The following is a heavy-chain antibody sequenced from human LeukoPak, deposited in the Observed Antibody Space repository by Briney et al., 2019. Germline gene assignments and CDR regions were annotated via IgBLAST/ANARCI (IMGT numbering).Heavy chain of an antibody. Sequence: GXXLRLSCAASGFTFSSYAMSWVRQAPGKGLEWVSAISGSGGSTYYADSVKGRFTISRDNSKNTLYLQMNSLRAEDTAVYYCARLKSIAARLFDYWGQGTLVTVSS. CDR2: ISGSGGST. CDR3: ARLKSIAARLFDY. V-gene: IGHV3-23*01. J-gene: IGHJ4*02. D-gene: IGHD6-6*01. CDR1: GFTFSSYA.